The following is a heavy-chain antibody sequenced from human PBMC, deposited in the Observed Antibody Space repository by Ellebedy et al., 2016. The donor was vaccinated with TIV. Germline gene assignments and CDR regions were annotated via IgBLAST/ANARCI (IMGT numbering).Heavy chain of an antibody. J-gene: IGHJ4*02. D-gene: IGHD1-14*01. CDR3: SKDLTGYSLYYFDS. V-gene: IGHV3-30*04. Sequence: GGSLRLSXAVSGFTFSYYAMHWVRQAPGKGLEWVAGLSYDGSNKKYADSVKGRFSISRDNANNSLLLQINSLRLEDTALYYCSKDLTGYSLYYFDSWGQGTLVTVSS. CDR1: GFTFSYYA. CDR2: LSYDGSNK.